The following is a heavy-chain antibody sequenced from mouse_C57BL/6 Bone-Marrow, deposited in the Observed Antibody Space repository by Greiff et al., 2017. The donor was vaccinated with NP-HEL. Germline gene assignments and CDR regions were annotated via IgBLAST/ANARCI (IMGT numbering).Heavy chain of an antibody. CDR3: ATDLGFAY. CDR2: ISYDGSN. CDR1: GYSITSGYY. Sequence: EVQLVESGPGLVKPSQSLSLTCSVTGYSITSGYYWNWIRQFPGNKLEWMGYISYDGSNNYNPSLKNRISITRDTSKNQFFLKLNSVTTEDTATYYCATDLGFAYWGQGTLVTVSA. V-gene: IGHV3-6*01. J-gene: IGHJ3*01.